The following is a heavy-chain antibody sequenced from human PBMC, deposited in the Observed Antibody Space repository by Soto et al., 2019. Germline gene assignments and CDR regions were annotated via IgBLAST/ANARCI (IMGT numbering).Heavy chain of an antibody. CDR3: ARGVGYYDSSSDTFDI. Sequence: PGGSLRLSCAASGFTLSSYEVNWVRQAPGKGLEWVSYISDSGSTKYYADSVKGRFTISRDNAKNSLYLQMNSLRAEDTAVYYCARGVGYYDSSSDTFDIWGQGTMVTVSS. D-gene: IGHD3-22*01. V-gene: IGHV3-48*03. J-gene: IGHJ3*02. CDR2: ISDSGSTK. CDR1: GFTLSSYE.